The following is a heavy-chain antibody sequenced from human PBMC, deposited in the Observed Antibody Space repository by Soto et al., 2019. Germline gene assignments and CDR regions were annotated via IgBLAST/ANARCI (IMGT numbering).Heavy chain of an antibody. J-gene: IGHJ4*02. CDR2: IYYSGST. CDR3: ARDHAAAGHLDY. V-gene: IGHV4-31*03. CDR1: GGSISSGGYY. D-gene: IGHD6-13*01. Sequence: QVQLQESGPGLVEPSQTLSLTCTVSGGSISSGGYYWSWIRQHPGKGLEWIGYIYYSGSTYYNPSLKSRVTISVDTSKNQFSLKLSSVTAADPAVYYCARDHAAAGHLDYWGQGTLVTVSS.